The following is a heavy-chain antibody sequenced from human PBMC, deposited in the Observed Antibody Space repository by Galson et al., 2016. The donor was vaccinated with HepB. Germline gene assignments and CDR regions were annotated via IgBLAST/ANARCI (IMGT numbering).Heavy chain of an antibody. CDR1: GFAFSDYF. V-gene: IGHV3-30*04. Sequence: SLRLSCAASGFAFSDYFMHWVRQDPGKGLEWVAVISKDVVNKYYADSVKGRFTISRDNSKNTLYLQMNSLRTEDTAVYYCARYSPATDYWGQGTLVTVSS. CDR2: ISKDVVNK. J-gene: IGHJ4*02. D-gene: IGHD1-26*01. CDR3: ARYSPATDY.